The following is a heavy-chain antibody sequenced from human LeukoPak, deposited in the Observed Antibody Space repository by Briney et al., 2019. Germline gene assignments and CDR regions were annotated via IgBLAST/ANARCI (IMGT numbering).Heavy chain of an antibody. D-gene: IGHD2-2*01. CDR1: GGSISSYY. CDR2: IYYSGST. Sequence: PSETLSLTCTVSGGSISSYYWSWIRQPPGKGLEWIGYIYYSGSTNYNPSLKSRVTISVDTSKNQFSLKLSSVTAADTAVYYCARQYQPFRRVDYWGQGTLVTVSS. V-gene: IGHV4-59*08. CDR3: ARQYQPFRRVDY. J-gene: IGHJ4*02.